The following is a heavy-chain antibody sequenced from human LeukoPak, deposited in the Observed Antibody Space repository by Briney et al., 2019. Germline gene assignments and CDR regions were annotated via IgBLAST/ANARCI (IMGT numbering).Heavy chain of an antibody. V-gene: IGHV1-2*02. CDR3: ARPPRRELLLISFDY. D-gene: IGHD3-10*01. CDR1: GYTFTGYY. J-gene: IGHJ4*02. Sequence: GASVKVSCKASGYTFTGYYMHWVRQAPGQGLEWMGWINPNSGGTNYAQKFQGRVTMTRDTSISTAYMELSRLRSDDTAVYYCARPPRRELLLISFDYWGQGTLVTVSS. CDR2: INPNSGGT.